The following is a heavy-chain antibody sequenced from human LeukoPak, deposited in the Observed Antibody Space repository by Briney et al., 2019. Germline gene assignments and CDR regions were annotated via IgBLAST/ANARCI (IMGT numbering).Heavy chain of an antibody. J-gene: IGHJ4*02. CDR1: GGSISSSSYY. V-gene: IGHV4-39*01. D-gene: IGHD3-9*01. CDR3: ARPSYDILTGPDY. Sequence: SETLSLTCTVSGGSISSSSYYWGWIRQPPGTGLEWIGSIYYSGSTYYNPSLKSRVTISVDTSKNQFSLKLSSVTAADTAVYYCARPSYDILTGPDYWGQGTLVTVSS. CDR2: IYYSGST.